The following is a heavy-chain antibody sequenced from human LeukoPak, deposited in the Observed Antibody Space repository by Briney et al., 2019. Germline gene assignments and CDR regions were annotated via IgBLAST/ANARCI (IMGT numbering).Heavy chain of an antibody. D-gene: IGHD6-13*01. J-gene: IGHJ6*03. CDR3: ARSIAATTTGYYYMDV. CDR1: GYTFTSYY. V-gene: IGHV1-46*01. Sequence: ASVKVSCKASGYTFTSYYMHWVRQAPGQGLEWMGITNPSDGSTNYAQKFQGRVTMTRDTSTSTVYMELSSLRSEDSAFYYCARSIAATTTGYYYMDVWGKGTTVTISS. CDR2: TNPSDGST.